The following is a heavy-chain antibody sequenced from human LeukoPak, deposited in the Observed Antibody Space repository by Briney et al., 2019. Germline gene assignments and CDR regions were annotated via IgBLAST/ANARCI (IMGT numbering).Heavy chain of an antibody. V-gene: IGHV4-61*02. CDR1: GGSISSGSYY. J-gene: IGHJ5*02. D-gene: IGHD2-2*01. CDR3: ARGDIVVVPAYRMYNWFDP. CDR2: FYTSGST. Sequence: SETLSLTCTVSGGSISSGSYYWSWIRQPAGKGLEWIGRFYTSGSTDYNPSLKSRVTISVDTSKNRFSLKLSSVTAADTAVYYCARGDIVVVPAYRMYNWFDPWGQGTLVTVSS.